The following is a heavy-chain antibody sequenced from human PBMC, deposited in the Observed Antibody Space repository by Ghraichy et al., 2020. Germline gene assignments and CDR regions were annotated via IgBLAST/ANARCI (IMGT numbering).Heavy chain of an antibody. CDR1: GGSISSRGSY. V-gene: IGHV4-39*01. Sequence: ESLNISCTVSGGSISSRGSYWGWVRQPPGNGLEWIVSISHSGSTYYNSSLKSRVTISVDTSKNQFSLKLSSVTAADTAVYFCARSRSNSWFDYWGQGTLVSVSS. J-gene: IGHJ4*02. CDR2: ISHSGST. CDR3: ARSRSNSWFDY. D-gene: IGHD1-26*01.